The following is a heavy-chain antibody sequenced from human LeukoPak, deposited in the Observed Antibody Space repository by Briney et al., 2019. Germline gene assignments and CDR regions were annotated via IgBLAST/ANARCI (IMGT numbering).Heavy chain of an antibody. V-gene: IGHV3-74*01. J-gene: IGHJ4*02. CDR1: GFSFSSYW. D-gene: IGHD5-12*01. Sequence: GGSLRLSYAASGFSFSSYWMHWVRQAPGKGLVWVSRINSDGSSTSYADSVKGRFTISRDNAKNTLYLQMNSLRAEDTAVYYCARGFGNDNILTYWGQGTLVTVSS. CDR2: INSDGSST. CDR3: ARGFGNDNILTY.